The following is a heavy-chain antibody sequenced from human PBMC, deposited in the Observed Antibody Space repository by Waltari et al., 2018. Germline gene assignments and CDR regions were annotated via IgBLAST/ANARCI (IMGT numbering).Heavy chain of an antibody. CDR1: GFTFSSYA. J-gene: IGHJ5*02. Sequence: EVQLVESGGGLVQPGGSLRLSCAASGFTFSSYAMSWVRQAPGKGLGWVSAISGSGGSTYYADSVKGRFTISRDNSKNTLYLQMNSLRAEDTAVYYCAKVHQATVTPLGWFDPWGQGTLVTVSS. D-gene: IGHD4-4*01. CDR2: ISGSGGST. V-gene: IGHV3-23*04. CDR3: AKVHQATVTPLGWFDP.